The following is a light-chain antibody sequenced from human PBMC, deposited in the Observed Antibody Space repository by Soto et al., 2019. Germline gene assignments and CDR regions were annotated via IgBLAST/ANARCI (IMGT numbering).Light chain of an antibody. CDR2: AAS. CDR3: LQDFNSPWT. V-gene: IGKV1-6*01. CDR1: QDISKA. Sequence: AIQMTKSPSSMSASVGDRFTITCRASQDISKALGWYQQKPGKTPKLLIFAASSLQSGVPSRFSGSGSGTDFTLTISSLQPEDFATYYCLQDFNSPWTFGQGTKVEIE. J-gene: IGKJ1*01.